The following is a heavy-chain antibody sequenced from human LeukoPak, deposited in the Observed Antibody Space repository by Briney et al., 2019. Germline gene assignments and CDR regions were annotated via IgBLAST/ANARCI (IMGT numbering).Heavy chain of an antibody. V-gene: IGHV1-2*02. CDR1: GYTFTGYY. CDR2: INPNSGGT. J-gene: IGHJ3*02. D-gene: IGHD3-10*01. CDR3: ARGPLYYYGSGSYYPHDAFDI. Sequence: ASVKVSCKASGYTFTGYYMHWVRQAPGQGLEWMGWINPNSGGTNYAQKLQGRVTMTTDTSTSTAYMELSSLRSEDTAVYYCARGPLYYYGSGSYYPHDAFDIWGQGTMVTVSS.